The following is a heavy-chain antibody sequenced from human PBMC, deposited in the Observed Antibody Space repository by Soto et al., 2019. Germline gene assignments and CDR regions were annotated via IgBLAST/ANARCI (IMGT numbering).Heavy chain of an antibody. CDR1: GGSISSSNW. D-gene: IGHD3-22*01. V-gene: IGHV4-4*02. CDR2: IYHSGST. J-gene: IGHJ4*02. CDR3: ARLGASNYDSSG. Sequence: QVQLQESGPGLVKPSGTLSLTCAVSGGSISSSNWWSWVRQPPGKGLEWIGEIYHSGSTNYNPSLKSRXXIXVGXSKNKFSLKLSSVTAADTAVYYCARLGASNYDSSGWGQGTLVTVSS.